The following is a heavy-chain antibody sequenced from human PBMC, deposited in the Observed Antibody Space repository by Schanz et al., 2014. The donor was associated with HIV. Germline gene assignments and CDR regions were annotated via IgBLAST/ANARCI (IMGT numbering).Heavy chain of an antibody. CDR2: IWYDGSNK. D-gene: IGHD3-3*02. Sequence: QVQLVESGGGVVQPGRSLRLSCAASGFTFSTYGMHWVRQAPGKGLESVAVIWYDGSNKYYADSVKGRFTISRDNSKSTLYLQMNSLRAEDTAVYYCARDPQHSFDIWGQGTMVIVSS. CDR1: GFTFSTYG. J-gene: IGHJ3*02. CDR3: ARDPQHSFDI. V-gene: IGHV3-33*08.